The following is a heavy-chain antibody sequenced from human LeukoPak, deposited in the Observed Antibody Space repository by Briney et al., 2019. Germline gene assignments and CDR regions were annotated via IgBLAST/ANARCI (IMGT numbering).Heavy chain of an antibody. J-gene: IGHJ3*02. D-gene: IGHD5-12*01. CDR3: ARRQRGYDGLWPFDI. CDR2: IYPRESP. CDR1: GGSISSYS. Sequence: PSETLSLTCTVSGGSISSYSWSWMRQPAGKGLEWIGRIYPRESPNYNPSLKSRVIMSVDKSKNQFSLKLTSMTAADTAVYYCARRQRGYDGLWPFDIWGQGTMVTVSS. V-gene: IGHV4-4*07.